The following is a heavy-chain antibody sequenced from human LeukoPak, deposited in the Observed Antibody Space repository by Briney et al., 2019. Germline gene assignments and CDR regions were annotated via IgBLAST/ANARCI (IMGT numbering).Heavy chain of an antibody. V-gene: IGHV3-53*01. D-gene: IGHD5-24*01. CDR2: IYRDGSS. CDR3: ARDRRDGLDY. CDR1: GLSVSSNY. J-gene: IGHJ4*02. Sequence: PGGSLRLSCVASGLSVSSNYMSWVRQAPGKGLEWVSVIYRDGSSYYAESVKGRFTISRDNTKNSPYLQMNGLRAEDTAVYYCARDRRDGLDYWGQGTPVTVSS.